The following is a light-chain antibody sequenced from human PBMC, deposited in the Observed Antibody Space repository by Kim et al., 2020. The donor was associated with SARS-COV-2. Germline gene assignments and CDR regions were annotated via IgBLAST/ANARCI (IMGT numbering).Light chain of an antibody. J-gene: IGKJ1*01. V-gene: IGKV3-15*01. CDR1: QSVRSN. CDR2: GAS. Sequence: VSPGERATHAFRASQSVRSNLAWYQQKPGQAPRLLSYGASTRDTGVPARFSGSGSGTEFTLTISSLQSEDFAVYYCQQYTTWRGAFGQGTKVDIK. CDR3: QQYTTWRGA.